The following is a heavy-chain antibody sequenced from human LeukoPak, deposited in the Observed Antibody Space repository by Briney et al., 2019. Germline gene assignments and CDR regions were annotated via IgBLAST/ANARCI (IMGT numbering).Heavy chain of an antibody. CDR3: ARGGPNSGGWTLDH. Sequence: ASVKVSCKPSGYTFNNYAMHWVRQAPGQRLEWMGCINGDNGNTQYSQKFQGRVTFTRDTSASTAYMELSSLTSEDMAVFYCARGGPNSGGWTLDHWGQGTLVSVSS. V-gene: IGHV1-3*03. J-gene: IGHJ4*02. D-gene: IGHD6-19*01. CDR2: INGDNGNT. CDR1: GYTFNNYA.